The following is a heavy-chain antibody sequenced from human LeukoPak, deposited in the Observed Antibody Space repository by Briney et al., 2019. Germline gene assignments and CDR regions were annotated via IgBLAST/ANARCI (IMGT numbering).Heavy chain of an antibody. CDR1: GGSISSGGYY. V-gene: IGHV4-31*03. CDR2: IYYSGST. Sequence: SETLSLTCTVSGGSISSGGYYWSWIRQHPGKGLEWIGYIYYSGSTYYNPSLKSRVTISVDTSKNQFSLKLSSVTAADTAVYYCARSSGYYLHFDYWGQGTLVTVSS. J-gene: IGHJ4*02. D-gene: IGHD3-22*01. CDR3: ARSSGYYLHFDY.